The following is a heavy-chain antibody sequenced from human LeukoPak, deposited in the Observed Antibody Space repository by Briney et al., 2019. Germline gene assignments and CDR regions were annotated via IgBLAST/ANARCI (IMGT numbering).Heavy chain of an antibody. CDR2: IYPVDSDT. V-gene: IGHV5-51*01. Sequence: GEPLQISCQGSGYSFTTYGIGWVRQMSGKGLEWMGIIYPVDSDTRYSPSFQGQVTISADKSISTAYLQWSSLKASDTAMYYCARRATMVRGIINPSDYWGQGTLVTVSS. J-gene: IGHJ4*02. CDR3: ARRATMVRGIINPSDY. CDR1: GYSFTTYG. D-gene: IGHD3-10*01.